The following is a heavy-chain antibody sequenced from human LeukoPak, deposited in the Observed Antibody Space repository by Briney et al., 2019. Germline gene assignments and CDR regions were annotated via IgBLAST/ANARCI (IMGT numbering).Heavy chain of an antibody. V-gene: IGHV4-4*02. CDR2: IYHSGST. D-gene: IGHD3-3*01. CDR3: ARERDYDFWSGYYNY. Sequence: SETLSLTCAVSGGSISSSNWWSWVRQPPGKGLEWIGEIYHSGSTNYNPSLKSRVTISVDKSKNQFSLKLSSVTAADTAVYYCARERDYDFWSGYYNYWGQGTLVTVSS. CDR1: GGSISSSNW. J-gene: IGHJ4*02.